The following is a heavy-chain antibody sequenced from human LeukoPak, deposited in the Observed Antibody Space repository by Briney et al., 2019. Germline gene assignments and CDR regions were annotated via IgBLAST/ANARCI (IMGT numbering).Heavy chain of an antibody. V-gene: IGHV4-31*03. D-gene: IGHD3-10*01. CDR1: GGSISSGTYY. Sequence: SQTLSLTCTVSGGSISSGTYYWSWIRQHPGKGLEWIGHIYYSGSTYYNPSLKSRVAISADTSKNQFSLRLSSVTAADTAVYYRARVGGYFDYWGQGALVTVSS. CDR2: IYYSGST. J-gene: IGHJ4*02. CDR3: ARVGGYFDY.